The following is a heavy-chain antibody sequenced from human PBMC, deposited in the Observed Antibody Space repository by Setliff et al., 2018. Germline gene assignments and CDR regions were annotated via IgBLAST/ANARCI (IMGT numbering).Heavy chain of an antibody. D-gene: IGHD3-3*01. Sequence: PSETLSLTCTVSGGSISSYYWSWIRQSPGKGLEWIGYIYYSGSTYYNPSLKSRVTISVDTSKNQFSLKLSSVTAADTAVYYCAGDILNFWSGFVLRYFDLWGRGTLVTVSS. CDR3: AGDILNFWSGFVLRYFDL. CDR2: IYYSGST. V-gene: IGHV4-59*12. J-gene: IGHJ2*01. CDR1: GGSISSYY.